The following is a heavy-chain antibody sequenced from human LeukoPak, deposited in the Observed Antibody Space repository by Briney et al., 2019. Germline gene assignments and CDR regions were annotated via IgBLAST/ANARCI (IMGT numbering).Heavy chain of an antibody. CDR1: GFTFSNYG. J-gene: IGHJ6*02. CDR2: IWYDESKN. D-gene: IGHD2-15*01. V-gene: IGHV3-30*02. Sequence: GGSLRLSCAASGFTFSNYGMHWVRQAPGKGLEWVAFIWYDESKNSHADSVKGRFTISRDNSKNTLYLQMNSLGTEDTAVYYCAKVTSGGLHGMDVWGQGTTVTVSS. CDR3: AKVTSGGLHGMDV.